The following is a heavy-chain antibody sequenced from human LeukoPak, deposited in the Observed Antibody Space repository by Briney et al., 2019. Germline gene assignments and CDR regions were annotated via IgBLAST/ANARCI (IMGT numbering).Heavy chain of an antibody. V-gene: IGHV3-11*04. D-gene: IGHD6-13*01. CDR1: GFTFGDYY. CDR3: ARVRAAEDY. CDR2: IVGSGSTK. Sequence: GGSLRLSCAASGFTFGDYYMSWIRQAPGKGQEWVSSIVGSGSTKYYADSVKGRFTISRDNAQNSLYLQMNSLRAEDTAVYYCARVRAAEDYWGQGTLVTVSS. J-gene: IGHJ4*02.